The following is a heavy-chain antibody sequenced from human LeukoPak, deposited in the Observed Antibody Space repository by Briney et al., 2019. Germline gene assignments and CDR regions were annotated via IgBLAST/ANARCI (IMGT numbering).Heavy chain of an antibody. D-gene: IGHD3-3*01. CDR2: VTATGSDT. CDR3: ARSDWFDP. CDR1: GFTFSSYA. V-gene: IGHV3-23*01. J-gene: IGHJ5*02. Sequence: GGSLRLSCAASGFTFSSYAMTWVRQAPEKGLEWVSTVTATGSDTFYADSVKGRFTISRDNAKNTLYLQMNSLRVEDTAVYYCARSDWFDPWGQGTLVTVSS.